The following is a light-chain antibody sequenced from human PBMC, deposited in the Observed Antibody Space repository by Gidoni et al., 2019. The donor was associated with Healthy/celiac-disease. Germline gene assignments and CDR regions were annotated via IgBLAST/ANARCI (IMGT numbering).Light chain of an antibody. CDR1: SSDVGGYNY. V-gene: IGLV2-14*01. CDR3: SSYTISSIL. CDR2: EVS. J-gene: IGLJ1*01. Sequence: QSALTHPASVSGPPGQSITISCTGTSSDVGGYNYVSWYQQHPGKAHKLMIYEVSNRPSGVSNRFAGSKSGNTASLTISGRQAEDEADYYCSSYTISSILFGTGTKVTV.